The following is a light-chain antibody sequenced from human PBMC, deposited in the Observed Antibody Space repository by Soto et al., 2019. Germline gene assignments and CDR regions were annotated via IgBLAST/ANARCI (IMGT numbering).Light chain of an antibody. CDR2: GAS. CDR1: QSVTSN. CDR3: QQYDNWPLT. J-gene: IGKJ4*01. Sequence: ELVMTQSPATLSVSPGKRSPLSCRASQSVTSNLVCCQQKHGQAPRLLIYGASTRATGIPARFSGSGSGTEFTLTISSLQFEDFAVYYCQQYDNWPLTFGGGTKVDIK. V-gene: IGKV3-15*01.